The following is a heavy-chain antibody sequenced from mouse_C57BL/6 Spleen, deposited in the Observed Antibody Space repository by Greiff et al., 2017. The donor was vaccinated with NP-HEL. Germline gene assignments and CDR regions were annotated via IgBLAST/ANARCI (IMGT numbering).Heavy chain of an antibody. Sequence: VMLVESGPGLVQPSQSLSITCTVSGFSLTSYGVHWVRQSPGKGLEWLGVIWSGGSTDYNAAFISRLSISKDNSKSQVFFKMNSLQADDTAIYYCARFYSKEAWFAYWGQGTLVTVSA. D-gene: IGHD2-5*01. CDR1: GFSLTSYG. J-gene: IGHJ3*01. V-gene: IGHV2-2*01. CDR3: ARFYSKEAWFAY. CDR2: IWSGGST.